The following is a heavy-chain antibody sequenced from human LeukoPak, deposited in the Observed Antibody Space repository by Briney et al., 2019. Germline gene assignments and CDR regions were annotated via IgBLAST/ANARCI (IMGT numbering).Heavy chain of an antibody. J-gene: IGHJ4*02. Sequence: PSETLSLTCTVSGGSISNYYWNWIRQPAGKGLEWIGRKSVSGHTNYRSSLESRVTMSVDTSKNQFSLRLNSVTTADTAVYYCARDRPHYYDSSGYGSLWGQGTLVTVSS. V-gene: IGHV4-4*07. CDR1: GGSISNYY. CDR2: KSVSGHT. D-gene: IGHD3-22*01. CDR3: ARDRPHYYDSSGYGSL.